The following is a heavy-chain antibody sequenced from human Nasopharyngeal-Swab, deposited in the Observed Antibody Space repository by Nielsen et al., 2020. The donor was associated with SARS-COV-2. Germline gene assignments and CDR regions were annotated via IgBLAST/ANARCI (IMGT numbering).Heavy chain of an antibody. CDR2: ISGSGGST. CDR3: AKNPPFSDYFDY. J-gene: IGHJ4*02. Sequence: VRQAPGKGLEWVSAISGSGGSTYYADSVKDRFTISRDNSKNTLYLQMNSLRAEDTAVYYCAKNPPFSDYFDYWGQGTLVTVSS. V-gene: IGHV3-23*01.